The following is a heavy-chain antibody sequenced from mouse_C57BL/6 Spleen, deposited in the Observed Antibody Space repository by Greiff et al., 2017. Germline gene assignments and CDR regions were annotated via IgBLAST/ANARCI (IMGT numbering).Heavy chain of an antibody. CDR1: GFTFSDYG. CDR2: ISSGCSTI. CDR3: AKPYDYDYAWFAY. V-gene: IGHV5-17*01. Sequence: EVQLQESGGGLVKPGGSLKLSCAASGFTFSDYGMHWVRQAPEKGLEWVAYISSGCSTIYYADTVKGRFTISSDNAKNTLFLQMTNLWSEDTSMYYCAKPYDYDYAWFAYWGQGTLVTVSA. D-gene: IGHD2-4*01. J-gene: IGHJ3*01.